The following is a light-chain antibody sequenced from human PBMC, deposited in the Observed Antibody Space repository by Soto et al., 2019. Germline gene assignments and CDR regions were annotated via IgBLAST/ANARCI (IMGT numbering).Light chain of an antibody. CDR1: QSISSY. V-gene: IGKV1-5*03. Sequence: DIQMTQSPSSLSASVGDRFTITCRASQSISSYLNWYQQKPGKAPKLLIYKASTLKSGVPSRFSGSGSGTEFTLTISSLQPDDFATYYCQHYNSYSEAFGQVTKVDI. CDR3: QHYNSYSEA. CDR2: KAS. J-gene: IGKJ1*01.